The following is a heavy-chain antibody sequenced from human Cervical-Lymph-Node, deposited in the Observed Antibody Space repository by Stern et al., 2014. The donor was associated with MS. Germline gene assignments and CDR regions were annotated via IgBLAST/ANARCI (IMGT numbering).Heavy chain of an antibody. J-gene: IGHJ4*02. CDR2: FYYSGSI. D-gene: IGHD3-10*01. CDR3: ATTTYFYGSGTFDY. V-gene: IGHV4-39*01. CDR1: GGSISSSAYH. Sequence: QVQLQESGPGLVKPSETLSLTFTVSGGSISSSAYHWGWIRQPPGKGLEWVGNFYYSGSIYYTPPLNSRVTISLDTSKNQFSLKLRSVTAADTAVYYCATTTYFYGSGTFDYWGQGTLVTVAS.